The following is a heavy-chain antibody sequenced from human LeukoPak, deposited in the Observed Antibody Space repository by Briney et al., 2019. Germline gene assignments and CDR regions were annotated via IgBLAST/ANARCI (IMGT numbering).Heavy chain of an antibody. CDR1: GFTFGSYA. V-gene: IGHV3-23*01. D-gene: IGHD6-13*01. Sequence: LPGGSLRLSCAVSGFTFGSYAMNWVRQTPGKGLQWVSAIGGTGGGTIYADSVKGRFTISRDNSKNTVYLQMSSLRVEDAAIYYCVKGRIATPGYAEKFLYWGQGTRVTVSS. CDR3: VKGRIATPGYAEKFLY. CDR2: IGGTGGGT. J-gene: IGHJ1*01.